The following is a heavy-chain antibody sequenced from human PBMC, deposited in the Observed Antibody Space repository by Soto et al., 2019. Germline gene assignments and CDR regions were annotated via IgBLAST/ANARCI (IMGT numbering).Heavy chain of an antibody. J-gene: IGHJ6*02. V-gene: IGHV3-21*01. CDR2: ISSSSSYI. Sequence: PGGSLRLSCAASGFTFSSYSMNWVRQAPGKGLEWVSSISSSSSYIYYADSVKGRLTISRDNAKNSLYLQMNSLRAEDTAVYYCARDREIMAGFWYYYSLDVWAQGNTVTVSS. CDR3: ARDREIMAGFWYYYSLDV. D-gene: IGHD6-19*01. CDR1: GFTFSSYS.